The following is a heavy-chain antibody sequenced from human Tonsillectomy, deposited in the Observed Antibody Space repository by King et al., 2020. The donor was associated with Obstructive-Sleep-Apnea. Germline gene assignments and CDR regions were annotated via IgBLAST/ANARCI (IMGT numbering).Heavy chain of an antibody. V-gene: IGHV2-5*02. CDR2: IYWDDDK. Sequence: QVTLKESGPTLVKPTQTLTLTCTFSGFSLSSSGVGVGWIRQPPGKALEWLALIYWDDDKPYSPSLKSRVTITKDTSKNQVVLTMTNMDPVETATYYCAHSRFSSSLWGMDVWGQGTTVTVSS. CDR1: GFSLSSSGVG. J-gene: IGHJ6*02. CDR3: AHSRFSSSLWGMDV. D-gene: IGHD6-13*01.